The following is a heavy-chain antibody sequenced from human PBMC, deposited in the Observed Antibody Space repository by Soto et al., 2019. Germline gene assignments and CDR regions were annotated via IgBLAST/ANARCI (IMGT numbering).Heavy chain of an antibody. V-gene: IGHV4-59*01. J-gene: IGHJ3*02. CDR1: GGSISSYY. CDR3: ARSSYGDYVYDAFDI. CDR2: IYYSGST. D-gene: IGHD4-17*01. Sequence: SETLSLTCTVSGGSISSYYWSWIRQPPGKGLEWIGYIYYSGSTNYNPSLKSRVTISVDTSKNQFSLKLSSVTAADTAVYYCARSSYGDYVYDAFDIWGQGTMVTVSS.